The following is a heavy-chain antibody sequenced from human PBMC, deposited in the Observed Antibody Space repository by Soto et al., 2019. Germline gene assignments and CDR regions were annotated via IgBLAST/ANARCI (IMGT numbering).Heavy chain of an antibody. CDR3: ARRIAQPGIYYMDV. V-gene: IGHV1-18*01. CDR2: ISAYNGNT. Sequence: ASVKVSCKASGYTFTSYGISLVRQAPGQGLEWMGWISAYNGNTNYAQKLQGRVTMTTDTSTSTAYMELRSLRSDDTAVCYCARRIAQPGIYYMDVWGKGTTVTVSS. D-gene: IGHD6-13*01. J-gene: IGHJ6*03. CDR1: GYTFTSYG.